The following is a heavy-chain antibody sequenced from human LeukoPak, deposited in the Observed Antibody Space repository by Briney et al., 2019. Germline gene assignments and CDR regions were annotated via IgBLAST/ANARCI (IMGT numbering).Heavy chain of an antibody. J-gene: IGHJ4*02. V-gene: IGHV3-7*03. Sequence: GGSLRLSCAASGFTFSIFWMSWVRQAPGKGLEWVANIKQDGSAKYYVDSVKGRFTISRDNAKNSLYLQMNSLRAEDTAVYYCARDTGYSSSWSDYWGQGTLVTVSS. CDR2: IKQDGSAK. D-gene: IGHD6-13*01. CDR1: GFTFSIFW. CDR3: ARDTGYSSSWSDY.